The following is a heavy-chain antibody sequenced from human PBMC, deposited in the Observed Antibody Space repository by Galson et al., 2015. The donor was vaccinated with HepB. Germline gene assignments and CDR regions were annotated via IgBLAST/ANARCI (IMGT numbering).Heavy chain of an antibody. Sequence: SLRLSCAASGFTFSNAWMNWVRQAPGKGLEWVGRIKSKTDGGTTDYAAPVKGRFTISRDDSKNTLYLQMNSLKTEDTAVYYCTTDDYYDSSGYYSDDWGQGTLVTVSS. CDR1: GFTFSNAW. CDR3: TTDDYYDSSGYYSDD. J-gene: IGHJ4*02. V-gene: IGHV3-15*07. D-gene: IGHD3-22*01. CDR2: IKSKTDGGTT.